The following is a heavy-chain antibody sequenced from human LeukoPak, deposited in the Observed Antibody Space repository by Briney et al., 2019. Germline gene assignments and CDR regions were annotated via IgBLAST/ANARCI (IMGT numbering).Heavy chain of an antibody. Sequence: GESLRISCKGSGYSFTSYWISWVRQMPEKGLEWMGRVDPSDSYTKYSPSFQGHVTLSADKSISTAYLQWSSLKASDTAMYFCARQSDIAAPGDAFDLWGQGTMVTVSS. CDR1: GYSFTSYW. CDR2: VDPSDSYT. J-gene: IGHJ3*01. CDR3: ARQSDIAAPGDAFDL. V-gene: IGHV5-10-1*01. D-gene: IGHD6-13*01.